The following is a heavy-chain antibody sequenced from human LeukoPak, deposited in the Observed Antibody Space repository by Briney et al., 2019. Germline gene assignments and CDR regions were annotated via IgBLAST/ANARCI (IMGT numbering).Heavy chain of an antibody. D-gene: IGHD6-19*01. Sequence: GGSLRLSCAASGFTFSDFDLKWVRQAPGKGLEWVSYISSSSRTIYYADSVKGRFTISRDNAKNSLYLQMNSLRAEDTAVYYCARPTSSGLYPHWGQGTMVTVSS. CDR2: ISSSSRTI. CDR1: GFTFSDFD. J-gene: IGHJ3*01. CDR3: ARPTSSGLYPH. V-gene: IGHV3-48*01.